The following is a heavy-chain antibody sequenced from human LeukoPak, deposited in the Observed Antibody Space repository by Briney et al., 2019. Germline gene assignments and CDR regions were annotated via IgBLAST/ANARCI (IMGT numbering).Heavy chain of an antibody. Sequence: GGSLRLSCAASGFTFSSSAMSWVRQAPGKGLECVSSINSGGTRTYYSDSVKGRFTISRDNSKNTLYLLMNSLRAEDTAVYYFAKPNPERAFYILGQGTMVTVSS. J-gene: IGHJ3*02. CDR2: INSGGTRT. CDR1: GFTFSSSA. D-gene: IGHD1-14*01. CDR3: AKPNPERAFYI. V-gene: IGHV3-23*01.